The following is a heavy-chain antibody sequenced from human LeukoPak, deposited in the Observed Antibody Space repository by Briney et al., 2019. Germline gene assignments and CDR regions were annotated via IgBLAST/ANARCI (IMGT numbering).Heavy chain of an antibody. CDR2: IKQDGSEK. Sequence: PGGSLRLSCAASGFTFSSYAMSWVRQAPGKGLEWVANIKQDGSEKYYVDSVKGRFTISRDNAKNSLYLQMNSLRAEDTAVYYCARTVFGFGENSWGQGTLVTVSS. D-gene: IGHD3-10*01. V-gene: IGHV3-7*04. CDR3: ARTVFGFGENS. CDR1: GFTFSSYA. J-gene: IGHJ4*02.